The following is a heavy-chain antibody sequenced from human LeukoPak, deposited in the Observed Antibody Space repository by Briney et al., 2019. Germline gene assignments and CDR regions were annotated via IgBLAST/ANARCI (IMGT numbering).Heavy chain of an antibody. Sequence: GGSLRLSCAASGFTFSIYGMHWVRQAPGKGLEWVAFIRYDGSNKYYADSVKGRFTISRDNSKNTLYLQMNSLRAEDTAVYYCAKVFGGYAPPRYYYYYMDVWGKGTTVTVSS. D-gene: IGHD3-16*01. V-gene: IGHV3-30*02. CDR2: IRYDGSNK. J-gene: IGHJ6*03. CDR3: AKVFGGYAPPRYYYYYMDV. CDR1: GFTFSIYG.